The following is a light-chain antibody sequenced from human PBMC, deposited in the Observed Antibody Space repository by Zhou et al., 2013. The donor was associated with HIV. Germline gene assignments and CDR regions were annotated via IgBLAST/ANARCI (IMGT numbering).Light chain of an antibody. CDR1: QSISNW. CDR3: QQCNIYPYT. J-gene: IGKJ2*01. V-gene: IGKV1-5*03. Sequence: DIQMTQSPSTLSASVGDRVTITCRASQSISNWLAWYQQKPGKAPKLLIHKASSLESGVPSRFSGGGSDREFTLTISSLQPDDFASYYCQQCNIYPYTFGQGTKVEIK. CDR2: KAS.